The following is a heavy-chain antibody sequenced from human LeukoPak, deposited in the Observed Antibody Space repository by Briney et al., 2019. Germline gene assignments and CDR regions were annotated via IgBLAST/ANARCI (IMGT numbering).Heavy chain of an antibody. D-gene: IGHD6-19*01. J-gene: IGHJ5*02. CDR1: GGTFSSYA. Sequence: ASVKVSCKASGGTFSSYAISWVRQAPGQGLEWMGGIIPIFGTANYAQKFQGRVTITADESTSTAYMELSSLRSEDTAVYYCARESSGWLINWFDPWGQGTLVTVSS. CDR3: ARESSGWLINWFDP. V-gene: IGHV1-69*13. CDR2: IIPIFGTA.